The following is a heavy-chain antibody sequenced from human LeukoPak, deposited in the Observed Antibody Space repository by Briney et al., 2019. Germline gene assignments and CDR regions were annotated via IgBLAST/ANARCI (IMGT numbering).Heavy chain of an antibody. J-gene: IGHJ4*02. V-gene: IGHV7-4-1*02. CDR1: GYTFTSYA. CDR3: ARGEAGYSSGWYVIYYFDY. Sequence: GASVKVSCKASGYTFTSYAMSWVRQAPGQGLEWMGWINTNTGNPTYAQGFTGRFVFSLDTSVSTAYLQISSLKAEDTAVYYCARGEAGYSSGWYVIYYFDYWGQGTLVTVSS. CDR2: INTNTGNP. D-gene: IGHD6-19*01.